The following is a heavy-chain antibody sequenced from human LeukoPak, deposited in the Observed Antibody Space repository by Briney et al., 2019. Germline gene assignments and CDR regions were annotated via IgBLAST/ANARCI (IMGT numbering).Heavy chain of an antibody. CDR3: AKDQAAAGPGVFDY. J-gene: IGHJ4*02. D-gene: IGHD6-13*01. CDR1: GFTVSSNY. CDR2: IFSGGGR. Sequence: GGSLRLSCAASGFTVSSNYMSWVRQAPGKGLDWVSVIFSGGGRNYADSVKGRFTISRDNAKNSLYLQMNSLRAEDTALYYCAKDQAAAGPGVFDYWGQGTLVTVSS. V-gene: IGHV3-53*05.